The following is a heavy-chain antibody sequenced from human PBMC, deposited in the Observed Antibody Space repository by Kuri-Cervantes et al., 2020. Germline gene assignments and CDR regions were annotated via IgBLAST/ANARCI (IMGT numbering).Heavy chain of an antibody. D-gene: IGHD3-10*01. CDR1: GYTFTSYD. J-gene: IGHJ4*02. CDR2: MNPNSGNT. CDR3: ATDGLGSYYSPFGY. Sequence: ASVKVSCKASGYTFTSYDINWVRQATGQGLEWMGWMNPNSGNTGYAQKFQGRVTMTRNTSISTAYMELSSLRSEDTAVYYCATDGLGSYYSPFGYWGQGTLVTVSS. V-gene: IGHV1-8*01.